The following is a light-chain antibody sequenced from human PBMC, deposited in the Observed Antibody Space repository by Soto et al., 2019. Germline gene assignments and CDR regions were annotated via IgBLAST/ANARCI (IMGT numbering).Light chain of an antibody. CDR3: QSYDSSVSKVV. J-gene: IGLJ2*01. Sequence: QPVLTQPPSVSGAPGQRVTISCTGSSSNIGAGYDVHWYQQLPGTAPKLLIYGNSNRPSGVPDRFSDSKSGTSASLAITGLQAEDEADYYCQSYDSSVSKVVFGGGTKLTVL. V-gene: IGLV1-40*01. CDR2: GNS. CDR1: SSNIGAGYD.